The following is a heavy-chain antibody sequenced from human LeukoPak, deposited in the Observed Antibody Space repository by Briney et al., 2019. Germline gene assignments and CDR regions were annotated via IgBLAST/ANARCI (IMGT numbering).Heavy chain of an antibody. J-gene: IGHJ4*02. D-gene: IGHD3-22*01. CDR1: GGSISSGGYY. V-gene: IGHV4-31*03. CDR2: IYYSGST. CDR3: ARVMDYYDSSGTSDY. Sequence: SETLSLTCTVSGGSISSGGYYWSWIRQHPGKVLEWIGYIYYSGSTYYNPSLKSRVTISVDTSKNQFSLKLSSVTAADTAVYYCARVMDYYDSSGTSDYWGQGTLVTVSS.